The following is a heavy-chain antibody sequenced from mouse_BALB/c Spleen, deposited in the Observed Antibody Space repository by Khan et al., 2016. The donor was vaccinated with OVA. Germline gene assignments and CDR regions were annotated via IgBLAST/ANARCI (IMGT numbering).Heavy chain of an antibody. CDR3: ARSVTITTVVATDVDY. CDR1: GYSITSDYA. J-gene: IGHJ2*01. Sequence: EVQLQESGPGLVKPSQSLSLTCTVTGYSITSDYAWNWLRQFPGNKLEWMGYISYSGRTSYNPSLKSRISITRDPSKNQFFLQLNSVTTEDTATYYCARSVTITTVVATDVDYWGQGTTLTVSS. V-gene: IGHV3-2*02. D-gene: IGHD1-1*01. CDR2: ISYSGRT.